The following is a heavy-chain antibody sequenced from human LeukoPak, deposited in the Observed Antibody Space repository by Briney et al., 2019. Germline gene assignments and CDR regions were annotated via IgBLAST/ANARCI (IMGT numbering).Heavy chain of an antibody. CDR2: IYSGGST. D-gene: IGHD3-3*01. CDR1: GFTVSSNY. V-gene: IGHV3-53*05. J-gene: IGHJ3*02. Sequence: GGSLRLSCATSGFTVSSNYMSWVRQAPGKGLEWVSLIYSGGSTYYADSVKGRFTISRDNSKNTLYLQMNSLRAEDTAVYYCARFLEWLSAPDAFDIWGQGTMVTVSS. CDR3: ARFLEWLSAPDAFDI.